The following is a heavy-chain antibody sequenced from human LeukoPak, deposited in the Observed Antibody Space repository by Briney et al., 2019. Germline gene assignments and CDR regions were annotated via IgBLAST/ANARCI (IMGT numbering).Heavy chain of an antibody. J-gene: IGHJ4*02. CDR3: GKGPAADWGDY. V-gene: IGHV3-23*01. CDR1: GFTFSYYA. Sequence: GGSLRLSCAASGFTFSYYAMRWVRRAPGKGLEWVSGISGGSGSTYYAGAVKGRFTISRDNSKNTLYLQMNSLRAEDRAVYYCGKGPAADWGDYWGEGTLVTVS. D-gene: IGHD6-13*01. CDR2: ISGGSGST.